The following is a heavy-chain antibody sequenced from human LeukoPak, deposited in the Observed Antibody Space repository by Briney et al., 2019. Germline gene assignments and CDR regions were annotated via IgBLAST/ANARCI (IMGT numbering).Heavy chain of an antibody. V-gene: IGHV1-2*02. Sequence: ASVKVSCKTSGYIFTGYYMHWVRQAPGQGLEWMGWINPNNGGTNYAQKFQGRVTMTRDTSISTAYMELSRLRSDDTAVYYCARASVEGRMGNWFDPWGQGTLVTVSS. CDR3: ARASVEGRMGNWFDP. CDR2: INPNNGGT. D-gene: IGHD3-16*01. CDR1: GYIFTGYY. J-gene: IGHJ5*02.